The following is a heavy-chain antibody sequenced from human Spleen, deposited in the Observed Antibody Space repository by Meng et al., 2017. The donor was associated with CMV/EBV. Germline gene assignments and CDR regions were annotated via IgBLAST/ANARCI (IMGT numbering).Heavy chain of an antibody. V-gene: IGHV4-30-4*08. CDR3: ARAGYYYDSSGYFGFDY. CDR1: XGSISSGDYY. CDR2: IYYSGST. D-gene: IGHD3-22*01. J-gene: IGHJ4*02. Sequence: QVQLQESGPGLVKPSQTLSLTCTVXXGSISSGDYYWSWIRQPPGKGLEWIGYIYYSGSTYYNPSLKSRVTISVDTSKNQFSLKLSSVTAADTAVYYCARAGYYYDSSGYFGFDYWGQGTLVTVSS.